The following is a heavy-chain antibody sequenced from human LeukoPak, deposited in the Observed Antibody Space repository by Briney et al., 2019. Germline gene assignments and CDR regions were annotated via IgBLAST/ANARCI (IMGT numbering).Heavy chain of an antibody. CDR1: GFTFSSYS. D-gene: IGHD3-10*02. V-gene: IGHV3-21*01. Sequence: PGGSLRLSCAASGFTFSSYSMNWVRQAPGKGLEWVSSISSSSSYIYYADSVKGRFTISRDHAKNSLYLQMNSLRAEDTAVYYCAELGITMIGGVWGKGTTVIISS. CDR3: AELGITMIGGV. CDR2: ISSSSSYI. J-gene: IGHJ6*04.